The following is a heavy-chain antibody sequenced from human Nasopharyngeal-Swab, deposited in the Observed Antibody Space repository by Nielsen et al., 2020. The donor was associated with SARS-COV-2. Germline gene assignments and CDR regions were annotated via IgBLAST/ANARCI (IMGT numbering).Heavy chain of an antibody. Sequence: GGSLRLSCAASGFTFSSYDMHWVRQATGKGLEWVSAIGTAGDTYYPGSVKGRFTISRENAKNSLYLQMNSLRAGDTAVYDCARARPDIVVVPAALLFDPWGQGTLVTVSS. CDR3: ARARPDIVVVPAALLFDP. J-gene: IGHJ5*02. V-gene: IGHV3-13*04. CDR1: GFTFSSYD. CDR2: IGTAGDT. D-gene: IGHD2-2*01.